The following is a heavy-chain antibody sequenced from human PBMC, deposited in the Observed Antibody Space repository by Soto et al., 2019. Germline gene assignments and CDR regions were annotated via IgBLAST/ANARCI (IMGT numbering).Heavy chain of an antibody. D-gene: IGHD5-18*01. CDR3: ARGFRGYGGMDV. CDR2: IDYIGST. Sequence: SETLSLTCTVSGVSISSGGYYWSWIRQHPGKGLEWIGYIDYIGSTYYNPSLKSRLTISVDTSKNQFSLKLSSVTAADTAVYYCARGFRGYGGMDVWGQGIKVTVSS. V-gene: IGHV4-31*03. J-gene: IGHJ6*02. CDR1: GVSISSGGYY.